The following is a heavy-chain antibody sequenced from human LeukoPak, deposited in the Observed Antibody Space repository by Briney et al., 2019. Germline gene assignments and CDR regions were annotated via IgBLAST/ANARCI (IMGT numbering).Heavy chain of an antibody. CDR3: ARDRTKIPGITMVRGVTKFCYYYMDV. CDR1: GYTFTSYA. D-gene: IGHD3-10*01. Sequence: ASVKVSCKASGYTFTSYAMNWVRQAPGQGLEWMGRINTNSGGTNYEQKFQGRVTMTRDTSISTAYMELSRLRSDDTAVYFCARDRTKIPGITMVRGVTKFCYYYMDVWGKGTTVTVSS. CDR2: INTNSGGT. V-gene: IGHV1-2*06. J-gene: IGHJ6*03.